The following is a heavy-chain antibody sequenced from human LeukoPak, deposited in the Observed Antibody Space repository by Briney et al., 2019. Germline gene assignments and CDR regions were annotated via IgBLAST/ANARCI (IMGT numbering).Heavy chain of an antibody. J-gene: IGHJ4*02. CDR3: AGEDSSYCGGDCYSAES. CDR2: ISSSGSTI. Sequence: TGGSLRLSCAASGFTFSDYYMSWIRQAPGKGLEWVSYISSSGSTIYYADSVKGRFTISRDNAKNSLYLQMNSLRAEDTAVYYCAGEDSSYCGGDCYSAESWGQGTLVTVSS. D-gene: IGHD2-21*02. V-gene: IGHV3-11*01. CDR1: GFTFSDYY.